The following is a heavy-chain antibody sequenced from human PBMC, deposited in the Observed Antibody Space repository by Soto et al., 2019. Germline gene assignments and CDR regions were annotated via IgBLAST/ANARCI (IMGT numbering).Heavy chain of an antibody. Sequence: PAETLSLTCTVSGGSISRGGYYWRWIRQHPGNGLAWIGYIHYSGSTHYSPSLKSRGTISADTSKNQYSLKLSAVTAADTAVYYCARNDDSSGPFDYWGQGTLVTVSS. CDR1: GGSISRGGYY. CDR3: ARNDDSSGPFDY. J-gene: IGHJ4*02. D-gene: IGHD3-22*01. V-gene: IGHV4-31*03. CDR2: IHYSGST.